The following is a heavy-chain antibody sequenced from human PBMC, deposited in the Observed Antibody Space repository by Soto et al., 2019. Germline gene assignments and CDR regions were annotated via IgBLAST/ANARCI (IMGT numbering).Heavy chain of an antibody. J-gene: IGHJ6*02. D-gene: IGHD2-2*01. CDR2: IIPIFGTA. V-gene: IGHV1-69*01. Sequence: QVQLVQSGAEVKKPGSSVKVSCKASVGTFSSYAISWVRQAPGQGLEWLGGIIPIFGTANYAQKFQGSVTITADESTSTAYTELSSLRSEDKAVYCCARGWYCSSTSFYHCYGMDVWGQGTTVTVSS. CDR1: VGTFSSYA. CDR3: ARGWYCSSTSFYHCYGMDV.